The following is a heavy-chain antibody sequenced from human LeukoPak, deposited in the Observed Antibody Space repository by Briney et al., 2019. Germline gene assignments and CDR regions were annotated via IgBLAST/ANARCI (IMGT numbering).Heavy chain of an antibody. D-gene: IGHD5-12*01. CDR1: GFSFNNYA. CDR2: IIGSSGTT. CDR3: AKGTYDYIEIAYFDY. Sequence: GGSLRLSCVASGFSFNNYAMTWVRQAPGKGLKWVSLIIGSSGTTFYAGSVKGRFPISRDKSKSTLYLQMNSLRAEDTAVYYCAKGTYDYIEIAYFDYWGQGSLVTVSS. J-gene: IGHJ4*02. V-gene: IGHV3-23*01.